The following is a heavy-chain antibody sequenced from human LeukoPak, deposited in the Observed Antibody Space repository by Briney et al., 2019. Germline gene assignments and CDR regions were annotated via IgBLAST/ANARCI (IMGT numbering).Heavy chain of an antibody. D-gene: IGHD2-21*01. J-gene: IGHJ4*02. CDR2: IKPDGSEK. CDR1: GFTFSSYW. CDR3: AKIIPGGPRSYYY. Sequence: PGGSLRLSCAASGFTFSSYWMSWVRQAPGKGLEWVASIKPDGSEKQYVDSVKGRFTNSGDNAKNSLYLQMNSLRAEDTAVYYCAKIIPGGPRSYYYWGQGTLITVSS. V-gene: IGHV3-7*03.